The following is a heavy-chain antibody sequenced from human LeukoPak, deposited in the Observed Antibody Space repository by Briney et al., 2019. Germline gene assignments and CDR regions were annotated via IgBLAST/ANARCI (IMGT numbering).Heavy chain of an antibody. V-gene: IGHV1-69*06. J-gene: IGHJ4*02. Sequence: GSSVKVSCTASGGTFSSYAISWVRQAPGQGLEWMGGFIPIFGTANYAQKFQGRVTITADKSTSTAYMELSSLRSEDTAVYYCARDVCSGGSCYSAFDYWGQGTLVTVSS. CDR2: FIPIFGTA. CDR1: GGTFSSYA. D-gene: IGHD2-15*01. CDR3: ARDVCSGGSCYSAFDY.